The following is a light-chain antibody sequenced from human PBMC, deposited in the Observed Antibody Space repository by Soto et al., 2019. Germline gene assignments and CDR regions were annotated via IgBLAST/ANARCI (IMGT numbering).Light chain of an antibody. Sequence: IVLKHSPDTLSLSPGERATLSCRASQSVRSNYLAWYQQKPGQAPRFLIYDASSRATGIPDRSSGSGAGTDFILTISRLEPEDFAVYYCQQYGSTPLTFGGGTKVDIK. CDR1: QSVRSNY. V-gene: IGKV3-20*01. J-gene: IGKJ4*01. CDR3: QQYGSTPLT. CDR2: DAS.